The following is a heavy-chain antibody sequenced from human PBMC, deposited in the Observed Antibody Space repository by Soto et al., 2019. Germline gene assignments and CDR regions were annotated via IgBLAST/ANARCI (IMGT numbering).Heavy chain of an antibody. CDR2: VYHSGTS. D-gene: IGHD5-18*01. Sequence: SETLSLTCTVSRGSISSYYWSWIRQPPGKGPEWMGCVYHSGTSNYNPSLESRVTISLDTSKNQFSLRLNSVTAADTAVYYCAKDGGYSYGYSPRYYYGMDVWGQGTTVTVSS. J-gene: IGHJ6*02. CDR3: AKDGGYSYGYSPRYYYGMDV. CDR1: RGSISSYY. V-gene: IGHV4-59*01.